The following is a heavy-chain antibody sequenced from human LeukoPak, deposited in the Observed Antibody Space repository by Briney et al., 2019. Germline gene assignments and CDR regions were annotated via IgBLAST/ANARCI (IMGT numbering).Heavy chain of an antibody. J-gene: IGHJ4*02. CDR3: ARHGTISSDSYFDY. Sequence: PSETLSLTCSVSGGSVSSYYWSWIRQSPGKGLEWIGYIHNSGRTSYNPSLKSRVTGFVDTSKNQVSLRLSSVTAADTAVYYCARHGTISSDSYFDYWGQGALVTVSS. CDR1: GGSVSSYY. CDR2: IHNSGRT. V-gene: IGHV4-59*08. D-gene: IGHD1-14*01.